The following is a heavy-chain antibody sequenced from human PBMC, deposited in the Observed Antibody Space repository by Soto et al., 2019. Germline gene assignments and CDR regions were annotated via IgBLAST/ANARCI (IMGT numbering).Heavy chain of an antibody. CDR1: GYTFVNYG. CDR3: ARGRLCSRTNCDVDIMEI. V-gene: IGHV1-18*01. D-gene: IGHD2-2*01. CDR2: TTAYNGNT. Sequence: QVQLVQSGAEVKKPGASVKVACKASGYTFVNYGISWVRQAPGQGLEWMGWTTAYNGNTNYAQKFQHRVTMTTNTSTSTVYMELRSLRSDDTAVYYCARGRLCSRTNCDVDIMEIWGQGTTVTVSS. J-gene: IGHJ6*02.